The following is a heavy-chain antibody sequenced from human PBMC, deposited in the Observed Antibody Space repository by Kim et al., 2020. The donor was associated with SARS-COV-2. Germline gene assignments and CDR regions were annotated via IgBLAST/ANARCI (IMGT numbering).Heavy chain of an antibody. CDR3: ARDSSLYGGYDWGTFDY. D-gene: IGHD5-12*01. V-gene: IGHV3-30*07. J-gene: IGHJ4*02. Sequence: VKGRLTNSRDNSKNTVYLQMDSLRVEDTAVYYCARDSSLYGGYDWGTFDYWGQGTLVTVSS.